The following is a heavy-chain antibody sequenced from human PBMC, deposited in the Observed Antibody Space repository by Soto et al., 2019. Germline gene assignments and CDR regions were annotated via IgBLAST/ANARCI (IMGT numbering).Heavy chain of an antibody. J-gene: IGHJ4*02. CDR3: ARGLAAAVLYYFDY. CDR1: GYTFTSYD. CDR2: MNPNSGST. V-gene: IGHV1-8*01. D-gene: IGHD6-13*01. Sequence: ASVKVSCKASGYTFTSYDINWVRQATGQGLEWMGWMNPNSGSTDYAQKFQGRVTMTRNTSISTAYMELSRLRSDDTAVYYCARGLAAAVLYYFDYWGQGTLVTVSS.